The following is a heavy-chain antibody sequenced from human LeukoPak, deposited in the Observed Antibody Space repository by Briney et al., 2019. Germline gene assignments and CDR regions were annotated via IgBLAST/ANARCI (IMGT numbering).Heavy chain of an antibody. D-gene: IGHD2-2*01. V-gene: IGHV1-69*05. CDR2: IIPIFGTA. CDR3: ARDNMVVVPAAKVGAFDI. Sequence: ASVKVSCKASGGTFSSYAISWVRQAPGQGLEWMGGIIPIFGTANYAQKFQGRVTITTDESTSTAYMKLSSLRSEDTAVYYCARDNMVVVPAAKVGAFDIWGQGTMVTVSS. J-gene: IGHJ3*02. CDR1: GGTFSSYA.